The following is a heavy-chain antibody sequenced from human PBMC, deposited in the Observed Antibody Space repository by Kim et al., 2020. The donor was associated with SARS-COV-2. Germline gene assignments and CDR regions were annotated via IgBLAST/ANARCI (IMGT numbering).Heavy chain of an antibody. Sequence: FTISRDNSKNTLYLQMNSLRAEDTAVYYCAKASKVMVRGVIPSFYYYMDVWGKGTTVTVSS. D-gene: IGHD3-10*01. CDR3: AKASKVMVRGVIPSFYYYMDV. V-gene: IGHV3-23*01. J-gene: IGHJ6*03.